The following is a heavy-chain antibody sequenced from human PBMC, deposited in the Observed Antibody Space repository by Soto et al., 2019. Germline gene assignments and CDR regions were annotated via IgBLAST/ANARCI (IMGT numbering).Heavy chain of an antibody. CDR2: IYYSGST. CDR3: ARHAPNIVVVPPAMRGPFDC. CDR1: GGSISSYY. D-gene: IGHD2-2*01. V-gene: IGHV4-59*08. Sequence: QVQLQESGPGLVKPSETLSLTCTVSGGSISSYYWSWIRQPPGKGLEWNGYIYYSGSTSYNPSLRSRVTISVDTSKNQFSLKLSSVTAADTAVYYCARHAPNIVVVPPAMRGPFDCWGQGTLVTVSS. J-gene: IGHJ4*02.